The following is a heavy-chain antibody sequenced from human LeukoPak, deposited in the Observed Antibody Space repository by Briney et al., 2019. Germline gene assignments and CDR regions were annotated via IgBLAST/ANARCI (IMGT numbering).Heavy chain of an antibody. CDR2: ISSSSNTI. CDR1: RFTFSSYS. V-gene: IGHV3-48*01. Sequence: HPGGSLRLSCAASRFTFSSYSMNWVRQAPGKGLEWVSYISSSSNTIYYADSVKGRFTISRDNSKNTLYLQMNSLRAEDTAVYYCAKNSGPNIVVVTAILDYWGQGTLVTVSS. J-gene: IGHJ4*02. CDR3: AKNSGPNIVVVTAILDY. D-gene: IGHD2-21*02.